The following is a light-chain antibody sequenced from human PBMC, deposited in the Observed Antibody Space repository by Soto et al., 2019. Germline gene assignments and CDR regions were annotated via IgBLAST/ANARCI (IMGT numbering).Light chain of an antibody. V-gene: IGKV2-28*01. CDR3: MQALQTPYT. CDR1: QSLLHSNGYNY. CDR2: LGS. Sequence: DIVMTQSPLSLPVTPGEPASISCRSSQSLLHSNGYNYLDWYLQKPGQSPQVLILLGSYRASGVPDRFSGSGSGTDFTLKISRVEAEDVGLYYCMQALQTPYTFGQGTKLEIK. J-gene: IGKJ2*01.